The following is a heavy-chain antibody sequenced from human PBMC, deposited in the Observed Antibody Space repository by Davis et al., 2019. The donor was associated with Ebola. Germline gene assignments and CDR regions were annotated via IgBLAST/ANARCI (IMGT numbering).Heavy chain of an antibody. V-gene: IGHV4-59*01. CDR1: GASFSSYY. Sequence: SETLSLTCSVSGASFSSYYWSWIRRPPGKGLEWIAYVYYNGNTNYNPSLESRVTISIDTSKNQFSLRLKSVTSADTAVYYCARLFTQWYDAFDIWGQGTLVTVSS. J-gene: IGHJ3*02. D-gene: IGHD6-19*01. CDR2: VYYNGNT. CDR3: ARLFTQWYDAFDI.